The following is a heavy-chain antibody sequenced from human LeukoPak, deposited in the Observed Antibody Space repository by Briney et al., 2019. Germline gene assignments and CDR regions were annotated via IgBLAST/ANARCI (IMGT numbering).Heavy chain of an antibody. CDR1: GFTVSSNY. CDR3: ARANTMVRGVITNYYYYGMDV. D-gene: IGHD3-10*01. CDR2: IYSGGST. Sequence: GGSLRLSCAASGFTVSSNYMSWVRQAPGKGLEWVSVIYSGGSTYYADSVKGQFTISRDNSKNTLYLQMNSLRAEDTAVYYCARANTMVRGVITNYYYYGMDVWGKGTTVTVSS. V-gene: IGHV3-53*01. J-gene: IGHJ6*04.